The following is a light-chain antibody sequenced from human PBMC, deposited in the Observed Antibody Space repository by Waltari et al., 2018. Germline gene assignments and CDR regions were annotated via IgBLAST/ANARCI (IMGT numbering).Light chain of an antibody. J-gene: IGKJ2*01. Sequence: DIQMTQSPSSLSASVGDRVTITCRASENITRFLNWHQQRPGKAPKVLISAASSLQSGVPSRFSGSGSGTDFTLTISSLQPEDFAAYYCQQTYSTPYTFGQGTKVEIK. CDR1: ENITRF. CDR3: QQTYSTPYT. CDR2: AAS. V-gene: IGKV1-39*01.